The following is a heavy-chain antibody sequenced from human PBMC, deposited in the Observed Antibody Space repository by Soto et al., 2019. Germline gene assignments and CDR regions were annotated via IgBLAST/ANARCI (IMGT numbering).Heavy chain of an antibody. CDR1: GGSISSYY. V-gene: IGHV4-59*01. D-gene: IGHD3-3*01. CDR3: AGASYYDFWSGYSTGGAFDI. Sequence: SETLSLTCTVSGGSISSYYWSWIRQPPGKGLEWIGYIYYSGSTNYNPSLKSRVTISVETSKNQFSLKLSSVTAADKAGYYCAGASYYDFWSGYSTGGAFDIWGQGTMVTVSS. CDR2: IYYSGST. J-gene: IGHJ3*02.